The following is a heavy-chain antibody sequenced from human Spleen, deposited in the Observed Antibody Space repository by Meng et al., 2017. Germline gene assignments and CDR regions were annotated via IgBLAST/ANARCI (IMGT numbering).Heavy chain of an antibody. Sequence: GESLKISCAASGFTFSSYSMNWVRQAPGKGLEWVAVIWYDGSNKYYADSVKGRFTISRDNSKNTLYLQMNSLRAEDTAVYYCARDMEYGDYEEYYYYGMDVWGQGTTVTVSS. V-gene: IGHV3-33*08. J-gene: IGHJ6*02. CDR2: IWYDGSNK. CDR3: ARDMEYGDYEEYYYYGMDV. D-gene: IGHD4-17*01. CDR1: GFTFSSYS.